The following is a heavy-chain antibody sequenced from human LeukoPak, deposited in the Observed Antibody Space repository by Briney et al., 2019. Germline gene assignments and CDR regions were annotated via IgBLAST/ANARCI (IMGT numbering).Heavy chain of an antibody. CDR3: ARERYSSGASSFDY. CDR2: IKRDGSEK. CDR1: GFTFSSNS. V-gene: IGHV3-7*01. D-gene: IGHD1-14*01. Sequence: PGGSLRLSCAASGFTFSSNSMNWVRRAPGKGLEWVANIKRDGSEKYYVDSVKGRFTISRDNAKNSLYLQMNSLRAEDTAVYYCARERYSSGASSFDYWGQGTLVTVSS. J-gene: IGHJ4*02.